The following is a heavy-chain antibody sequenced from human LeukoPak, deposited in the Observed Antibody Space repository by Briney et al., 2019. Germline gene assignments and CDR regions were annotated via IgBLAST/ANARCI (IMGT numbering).Heavy chain of an antibody. CDR2: ISYDGSNK. J-gene: IGHJ6*02. V-gene: IGHV3-30*04. CDR1: GFTFSSYA. CDR3: ARTEDVPVRDYPYYDFWSGCPCGMDV. D-gene: IGHD3-3*01. Sequence: GGSLRLSCAASGFTFSSYAMHWVRQAPGKGLEWVAVISYDGSNKYYADSVKGRFTISRDNSMNTLYLQMNSLRAEDTAVYYCARTEDVPVRDYPYYDFWSGCPCGMDVWGQGTTVTVSS.